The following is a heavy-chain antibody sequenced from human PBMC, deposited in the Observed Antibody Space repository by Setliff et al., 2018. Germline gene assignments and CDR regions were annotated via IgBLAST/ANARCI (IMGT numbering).Heavy chain of an antibody. CDR3: ARDSPFYGMEWLSFDY. CDR1: GFTFSSYA. V-gene: IGHV3-23*01. J-gene: IGHJ4*02. D-gene: IGHD3-3*01. Sequence: PGGSLRLSCAASGFTFSSYAMTWVRQAPGKGLEWVSGISGSGGATYYADSVKGRFTISRDNSKNTLYLQMNSLRAEDTAVYYCARDSPFYGMEWLSFDYWGQGTLVTVSS. CDR2: ISGSGGAT.